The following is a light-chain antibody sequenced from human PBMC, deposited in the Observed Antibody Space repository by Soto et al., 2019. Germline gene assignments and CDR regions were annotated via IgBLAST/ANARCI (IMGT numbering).Light chain of an antibody. CDR3: QQFGGSPRT. V-gene: IGKV3-11*01. CDR1: QYVGTR. J-gene: IGKJ1*01. Sequence: EIVLTQSPATLSSSPGETATLSCRASQYVGTRLAWYQHKPGQAPRLLIYYTSNRATGIPARFSGSGSGTDFTLTISSLAPEDFAVYYCQQFGGSPRTFGQGTKVEI. CDR2: YTS.